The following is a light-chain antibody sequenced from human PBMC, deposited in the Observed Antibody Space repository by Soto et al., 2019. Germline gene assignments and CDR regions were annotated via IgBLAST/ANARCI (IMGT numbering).Light chain of an antibody. V-gene: IGKV3D-15*01. CDR2: GSS. CDR1: QRISISY. Sequence: EIVLTQSAGTLSVTPGEGATLSCRASQRISISYLACYQQKPGQAPRLLIYGSSTRATGIPDRSSGSGSGTEFTLTISSLQSEDFAVYYCQQYNNWPQTFGQGTKVDI. CDR3: QQYNNWPQT. J-gene: IGKJ1*01.